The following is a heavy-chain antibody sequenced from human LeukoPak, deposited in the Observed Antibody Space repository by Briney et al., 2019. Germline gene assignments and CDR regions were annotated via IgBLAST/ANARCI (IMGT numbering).Heavy chain of an antibody. CDR2: IYYSGST. CDR1: GGSFSGYY. V-gene: IGHV4-59*01. D-gene: IGHD3-10*01. CDR3: ARFTYGSGSYYNRWFDP. J-gene: IGHJ5*02. Sequence: SETLSLTCAVYGGSFSGYYWSWIRQPPGKGLEWIGYIYYSGSTNYNPSLKSRVTISVDTSENQFSLKLSSVTAADTAVYYCARFTYGSGSYYNRWFDPWGQGTLVTVSS.